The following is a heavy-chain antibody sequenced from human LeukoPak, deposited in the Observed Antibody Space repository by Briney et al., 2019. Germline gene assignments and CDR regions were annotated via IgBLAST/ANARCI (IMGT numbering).Heavy chain of an antibody. V-gene: IGHV3-23*01. CDR3: ARDLGWFDP. CDR2: ISSSGDDT. J-gene: IGHJ5*02. Sequence: WGSLRLSGAASEFTFGNYAMSWVRQAQGRGLEWVSSISSSGDDTFYADSVKGRFTISRDNSKNTLYLQMNSLRAEDTAVYYCARDLGWFDPWGQGTLVTVSS. CDR1: EFTFGNYA.